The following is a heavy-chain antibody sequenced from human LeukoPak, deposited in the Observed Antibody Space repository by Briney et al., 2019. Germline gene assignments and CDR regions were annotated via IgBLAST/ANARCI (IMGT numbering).Heavy chain of an antibody. CDR3: AKDISYSGSY. D-gene: IGHD1-26*01. V-gene: IGHV3-20*04. CDR2: INWNGGST. Sequence: PGGSLRLSCAASGFTFDDYGMSWVRQAPGKGLEWVSGINWNGGSTGYADSVKGRFTISRDNSKNSLYLQMNSLRTEDAALYYCAKDISYSGSYWGQGTLVTVSS. J-gene: IGHJ4*02. CDR1: GFTFDDYG.